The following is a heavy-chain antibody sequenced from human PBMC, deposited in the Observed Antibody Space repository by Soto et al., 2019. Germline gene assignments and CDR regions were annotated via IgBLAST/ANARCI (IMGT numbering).Heavy chain of an antibody. J-gene: IGHJ4*02. V-gene: IGHV3-23*01. CDR1: GFTFSSYA. CDR2: ISGSGGST. D-gene: IGHD6-6*01. Sequence: GGSLRLSCAASGFTFSSYAMSWVRQAPGKGLEWVSAISGSGGSTYYADSVKGRFTISRDNSKNTLYLQMNSLRAEDTAVYYCAKGWALLVTWNYFDYWGQGTLVTVSS. CDR3: AKGWALLVTWNYFDY.